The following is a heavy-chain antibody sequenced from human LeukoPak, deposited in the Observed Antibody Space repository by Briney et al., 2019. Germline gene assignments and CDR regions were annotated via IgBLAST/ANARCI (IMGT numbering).Heavy chain of an antibody. Sequence: GGSLRLSCGASGFYFSSYSMNWVCQAPGKGLEWVSSINSGSTYMYYADSVKGRFTISRDNAKNSLHLQMDSLRAEDTAVYFCARVEATTGRNYHYYYMDVWGKGTTVTVSS. CDR1: GFYFSSYS. D-gene: IGHD1-1*01. CDR3: ARVEATTGRNYHYYYMDV. CDR2: INSGSTYM. J-gene: IGHJ6*03. V-gene: IGHV3-21*01.